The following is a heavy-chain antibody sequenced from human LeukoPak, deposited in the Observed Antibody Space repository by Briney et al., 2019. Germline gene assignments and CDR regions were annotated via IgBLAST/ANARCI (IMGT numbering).Heavy chain of an antibody. J-gene: IGHJ3*02. CDR3: ASSVNYDILTGYYIGAFDI. CDR1: GGTFSSYA. CDR2: IIPIFGTA. V-gene: IGHV1-69*06. Sequence: GASVKVSCKASGGTFSSYAISWVRQAPGQGLEWMGGIIPIFGTANYAQKFQGRVTITADKSTSTAYMELSSLRSEDTAVYYCASSVNYDILTGYYIGAFDIWGQGTMVTVSS. D-gene: IGHD3-9*01.